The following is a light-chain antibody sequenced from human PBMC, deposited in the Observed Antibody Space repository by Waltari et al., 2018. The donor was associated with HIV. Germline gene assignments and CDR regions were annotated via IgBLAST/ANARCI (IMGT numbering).Light chain of an antibody. Sequence: QSVLTQPPAVSGAPGQRVTISCTGHSSNLGAGYNVHWYQLLPGPAPKLLIYGDKNRPSGVPDRFSGSKSDTSASLAITGLQAEDEADYYCQSYDRSLSAWVFGGGTKLTVL. V-gene: IGLV1-40*01. J-gene: IGLJ3*02. CDR3: QSYDRSLSAWV. CDR1: SSNLGAGYN. CDR2: GDK.